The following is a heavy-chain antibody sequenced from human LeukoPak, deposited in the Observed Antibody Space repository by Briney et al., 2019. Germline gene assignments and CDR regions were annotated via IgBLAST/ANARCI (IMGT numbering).Heavy chain of an antibody. CDR2: IKQDGSEK. Sequence: GGSLRPSCAASGFTFTSYWMSWVRQAPGKGLEWVANIKQDGSEKYYVDSVKGRFTISRDNAKNSLYLQMNSLRAEDTAVYYCASQSYGLFEYWGQGTLVTVSS. CDR3: ASQSYGLFEY. CDR1: GFTFTSYW. V-gene: IGHV3-7*01. J-gene: IGHJ4*02. D-gene: IGHD3-10*01.